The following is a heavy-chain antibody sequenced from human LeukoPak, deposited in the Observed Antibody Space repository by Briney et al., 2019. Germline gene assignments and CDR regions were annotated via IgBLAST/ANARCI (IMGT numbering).Heavy chain of an antibody. CDR2: INPNSGGT. J-gene: IGHJ6*03. CDR3: ARVTCGGDCRAHYYYYHMDV. V-gene: IGHV1-2*02. D-gene: IGHD2-21*02. Sequence: ASVQVSCKASGYTFPCYYMHWVRPAPGQGLEWMGWINPNSGGTNYAQKFQGRVTMTRDMSTSTVYMELSSLRSEDTAVYYCARVTCGGDCRAHYYYYHMDVWGKGTTVTISS. CDR1: GYTFPCYY.